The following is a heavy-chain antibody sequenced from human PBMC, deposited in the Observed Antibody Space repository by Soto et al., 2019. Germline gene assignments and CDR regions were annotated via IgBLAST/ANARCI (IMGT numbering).Heavy chain of an antibody. CDR3: AKLARSSAVAAPGVHFDY. D-gene: IGHD6-19*01. Sequence: PGGSLRLSCASSGFTFSSHAMTWFRQSPGEGLEWVSGISASGLTTYYADSVKGRFTISRDNSKNTLYLQMNSLRAEDTAVYYCAKLARSSAVAAPGVHFDYWGQGTTVTVSS. V-gene: IGHV3-23*01. J-gene: IGHJ4*02. CDR1: GFTFSSHA. CDR2: ISASGLTT.